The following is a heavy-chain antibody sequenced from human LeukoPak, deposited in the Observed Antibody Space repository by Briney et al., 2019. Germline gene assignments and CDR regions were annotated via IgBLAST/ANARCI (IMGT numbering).Heavy chain of an antibody. CDR1: GFTFSSYG. V-gene: IGHV3-30*18. CDR3: AKDSAGWNYFY. CDR2: ISYDGSNK. Sequence: PGRSLRLSCAASGFTFSSYGMHWVRQAPGKGLEWVAVISYDGSNKYYADSVKGRFTISRDNSKNTLYLQMNSLRAEDTAVYYCAKDSAGWNYFYWGQGTLVTVSS. J-gene: IGHJ4*02. D-gene: IGHD1-7*01.